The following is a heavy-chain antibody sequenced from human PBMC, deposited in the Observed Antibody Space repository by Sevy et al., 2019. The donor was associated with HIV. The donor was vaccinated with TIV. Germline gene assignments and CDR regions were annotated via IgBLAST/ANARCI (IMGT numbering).Heavy chain of an antibody. Sequence: ASVKVSCKASGGTFSSYAISWVRQAPGQGLEWMGGIIPIFGTANYAQKFQGIVTITADESTSTAYMELSSLRSEDTAVYYCAREKITVSSSSRGDDYWGQGTLVTVSS. CDR2: IIPIFGTA. D-gene: IGHD6-13*01. CDR1: GGTFSSYA. V-gene: IGHV1-69*13. J-gene: IGHJ4*02. CDR3: AREKITVSSSSRGDDY.